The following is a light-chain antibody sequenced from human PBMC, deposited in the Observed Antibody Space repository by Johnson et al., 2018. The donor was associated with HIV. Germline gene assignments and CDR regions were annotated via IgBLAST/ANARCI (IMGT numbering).Light chain of an antibody. J-gene: IGLJ1*01. CDR3: GTWDSNLSAYV. V-gene: IGLV1-51*02. CDR2: ENN. CDR1: SSNIGNNY. Sequence: LTQPPSVSAAPGQKVTISCSGSSSNIGNNYVSWYQQLPGTAPKLLIYENNKRPSGIPDRFSGSKSGTSATLGITGLQTGDEADYYCGTWDSNLSAYVFGTGTEVTVL.